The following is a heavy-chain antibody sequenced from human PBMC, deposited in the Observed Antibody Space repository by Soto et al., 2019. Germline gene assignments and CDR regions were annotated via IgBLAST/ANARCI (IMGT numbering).Heavy chain of an antibody. CDR1: GGTFSSYA. D-gene: IGHD1-20*01. CDR2: IIPIFGTA. V-gene: IGHV1-69*13. CDR3: AREGSRYNWILNGMDV. Sequence: SVKVSCKASGGTFSSYAISWVRQAPGQGLEWMGGIIPIFGTANYAQKFQGRVTITADESTSTAYMELSSLRSEDTAVYYCAREGSRYNWILNGMDVWGQGPTVTVSS. J-gene: IGHJ6*02.